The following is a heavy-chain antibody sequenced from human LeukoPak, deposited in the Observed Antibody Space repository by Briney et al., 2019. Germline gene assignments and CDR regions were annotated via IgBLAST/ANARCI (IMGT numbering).Heavy chain of an antibody. V-gene: IGHV3-21*06. CDR1: GFTFSAYT. CDR3: ARVGSGRAFVY. J-gene: IGHJ4*02. Sequence: GGSLRLSCAASGFTFSAYTLNWVRQAPGKGLEWVSSIKGSDNYIYNADSVAGRFTVSTDDAQNSIYLQMNSLRAEDTAVYYCARVGSGRAFVYWGQGTLVTVSS. D-gene: IGHD6-19*01. CDR2: IKGSDNYI.